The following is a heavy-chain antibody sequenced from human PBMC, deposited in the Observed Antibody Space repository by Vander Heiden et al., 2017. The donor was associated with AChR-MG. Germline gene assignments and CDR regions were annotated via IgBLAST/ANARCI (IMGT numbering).Heavy chain of an antibody. D-gene: IGHD5-18*01. CDR3: ARLRWIQLGPIDY. CDR2: IFYSGTI. J-gene: IGHJ4*02. V-gene: IGHV4-39*01. Sequence: QLQLQASGPGLVKPSETLSLTCSVPGGSIRSNGYYWGWIRQPPGKGLEWIGSIFYSGTIFYNPSLKSRVTISVDTSIQQFSLKLSSVTAADRAVYYCARLRWIQLGPIDYWGQGILVTVSS. CDR1: GGSIRSNGYY.